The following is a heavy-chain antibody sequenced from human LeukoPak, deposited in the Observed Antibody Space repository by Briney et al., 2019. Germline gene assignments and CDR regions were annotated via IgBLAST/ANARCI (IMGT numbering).Heavy chain of an antibody. D-gene: IGHD4-17*01. J-gene: IGHJ3*02. Sequence: ASVKVSCKASGYTFTTYAMHWVRQAPGQRLEWMGCINAGNGNTKYSQKFQGRVTITRDTSASTAYMELSSLRSEDTAVYYCARTPSYGDYVLTTDKNAFDIWGQGTMVTVSS. V-gene: IGHV1-3*01. CDR1: GYTFTTYA. CDR3: ARTPSYGDYVLTTDKNAFDI. CDR2: INAGNGNT.